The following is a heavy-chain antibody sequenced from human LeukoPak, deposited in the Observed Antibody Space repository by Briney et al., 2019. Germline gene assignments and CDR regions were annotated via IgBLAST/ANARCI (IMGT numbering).Heavy chain of an antibody. V-gene: IGHV3-21*01. D-gene: IGHD6-19*01. CDR1: GFTFSSYR. Sequence: GGSLRLSCAASGFTFSSYRMNWVRQAPGKGLEWVSTISGGSGFIYYADSVKDRFSISRDNAKNSLYLQMSSLRPENTAVYYCATELAMAGTFDYWGQGTLVTVSS. CDR3: ATELAMAGTFDY. CDR2: ISGGSGFI. J-gene: IGHJ4*02.